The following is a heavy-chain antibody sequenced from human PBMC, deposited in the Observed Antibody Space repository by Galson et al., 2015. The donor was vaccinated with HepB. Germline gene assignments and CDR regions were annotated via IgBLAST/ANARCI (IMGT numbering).Heavy chain of an antibody. CDR2: INSDGSTT. J-gene: IGHJ4*02. D-gene: IGHD4-23*01. Sequence: SLRLSCAASGFTFSSYWMHWVRQAPGKGLVWISNINSDGSTTTYADSVEGRFIISRDNAKNTLHLQINSLRVEDTAMFYCARGRGADYGGNTGHFDYWGQGTLVTVSS. V-gene: IGHV3-74*01. CDR3: ARGRGADYGGNTGHFDY. CDR1: GFTFSSYW.